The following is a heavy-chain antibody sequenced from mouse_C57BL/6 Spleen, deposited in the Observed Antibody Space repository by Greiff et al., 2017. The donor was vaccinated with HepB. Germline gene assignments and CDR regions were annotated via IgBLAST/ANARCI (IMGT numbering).Heavy chain of an antibody. J-gene: IGHJ3*01. CDR1: GFTFSNYW. D-gene: IGHD6-1*01. CDR3: TGGGSTGAY. CDR2: IRLKSDNYAT. Sequence: DVKLVESGGGLVQPGGSMKLSCVASGFTFSNYWMNWVRQSPEKGLEWVAQIRLKSDNYATHYAESVKGRFTISRDDSKSSVYLQMNNLRAEDTGIYYCTGGGSTGAYWGQGTLVTVSA. V-gene: IGHV6-3*01.